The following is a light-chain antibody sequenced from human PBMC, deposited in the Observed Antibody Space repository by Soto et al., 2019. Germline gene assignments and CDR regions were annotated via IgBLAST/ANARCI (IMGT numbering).Light chain of an antibody. CDR3: QQSYSTPRT. CDR1: QSFSTSY. Sequence: ENLLTQSPGTMSLSPGERATLSCRASQSFSTSYLAWYQHKPGQAPRLLIYGASRRAPGIPERFSGSGSGTDFTLTISSLQPEDFATYYCQQSYSTPRTFGQGTKVDIK. J-gene: IGKJ1*01. CDR2: GAS. V-gene: IGKV3-20*01.